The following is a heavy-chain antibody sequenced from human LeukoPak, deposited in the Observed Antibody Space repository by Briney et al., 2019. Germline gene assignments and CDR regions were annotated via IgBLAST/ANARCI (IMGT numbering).Heavy chain of an antibody. J-gene: IGHJ4*02. D-gene: IGHD3-22*01. CDR2: IYYSGST. CDR3: ARGGSSGYLAEHY. CDR1: GGSLSSYY. Sequence: SETLSLTCTVSGGSLSSYYWSWIRQPPGKGLVWIGYIYYSGSTNYNPSLKSRVTISVDTSRNQFSLKLSSVTAADTAVYYCARGGSSGYLAEHYWGQGTQVTVSA. V-gene: IGHV4-59*08.